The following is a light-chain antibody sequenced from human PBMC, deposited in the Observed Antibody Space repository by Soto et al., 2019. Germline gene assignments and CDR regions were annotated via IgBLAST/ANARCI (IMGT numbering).Light chain of an antibody. CDR3: QQYNSYSQT. J-gene: IGKJ1*01. CDR2: DAS. CDR1: QSIRSW. V-gene: IGKV1-5*01. Sequence: DIQMTQSPSTLSASVGDRVTITCRASQSIRSWLAWYQQKPGKAPNLLSYDASALESGVPSRFSGSGSGTEFTLTISSLQPDDFATYYCQQYNSYSQTFGQGPKVEI.